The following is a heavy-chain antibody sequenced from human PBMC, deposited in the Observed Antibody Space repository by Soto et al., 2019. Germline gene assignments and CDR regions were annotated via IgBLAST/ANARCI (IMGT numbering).Heavy chain of an antibody. Sequence: QVQLVQSGTEVKKPGASVTVSCKSSGYTFTDFYLHWLRQAPGQGLEWVGWINPKTGDTKSSQRFQGRVTIARDTSVSTAYIDLTSLTSDDTAMYYCAIGTNGTTGWYHPWGQGTRVTVSS. CDR3: AIGTNGTTGWYHP. J-gene: IGHJ5*02. CDR1: GYTFTDFY. CDR2: INPKTGDT. V-gene: IGHV1-2*02. D-gene: IGHD1-1*01.